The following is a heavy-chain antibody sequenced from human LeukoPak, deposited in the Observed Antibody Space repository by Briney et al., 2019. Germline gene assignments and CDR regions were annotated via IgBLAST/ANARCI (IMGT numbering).Heavy chain of an antibody. V-gene: IGHV1-58*01. D-gene: IGHD3-16*01. CDR3: AADLSNPRMGASYLDS. Sequence: GASVKVSCKASGFTSTNFAVQWVRQGRGQRLEWIGWIIVGSGATKCAQDFQERVTITRDLSTSTLYMELRSLTSEDTAVYYCAADLSNPRMGASYLDSWGQGTLVTVSS. J-gene: IGHJ4*02. CDR2: IIVGSGAT. CDR1: GFTSTNFA.